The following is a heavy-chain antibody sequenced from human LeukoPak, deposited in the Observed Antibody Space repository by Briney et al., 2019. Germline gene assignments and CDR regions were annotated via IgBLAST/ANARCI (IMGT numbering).Heavy chain of an antibody. V-gene: IGHV3-23*01. Sequence: GGSLRLSCTASGFTFSSYDMHWVRQDKGKGLEWVSGISGSGGNTYYADSVKGRFTISRDNSKNTLYLQMNSLRAEDTAVYYCAKKGGYTYDYPLGYWGQGTLVTVSS. D-gene: IGHD5-18*01. J-gene: IGHJ4*02. CDR1: GFTFSSYD. CDR2: ISGSGGNT. CDR3: AKKGGYTYDYPLGY.